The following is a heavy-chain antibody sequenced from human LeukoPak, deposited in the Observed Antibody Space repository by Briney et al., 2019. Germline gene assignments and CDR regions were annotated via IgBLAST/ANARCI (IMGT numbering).Heavy chain of an antibody. J-gene: IGHJ4*02. CDR1: GGSISLSYYY. D-gene: IGHD2-2*01. CDR2: VYYRGTT. V-gene: IGHV4-39*07. Sequence: SETLSLTCSVSGGSISLSYYYWGWLRQPPGKALEWIGSVYYRGTTSYNPSLKSRVTISVDMSKNHFSLRLSSVTAADTAVYYCARALGYCSSTSCQADRYFDYWGQGTLVTVSS. CDR3: ARALGYCSSTSCQADRYFDY.